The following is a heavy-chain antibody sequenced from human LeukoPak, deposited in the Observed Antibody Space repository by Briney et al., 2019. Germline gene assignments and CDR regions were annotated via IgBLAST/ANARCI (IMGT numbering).Heavy chain of an antibody. J-gene: IGHJ4*02. D-gene: IGHD4-17*01. V-gene: IGHV3-23*01. Sequence: PGGSLRLSCAASGFTFSSYAMSWVRQAPGKVLEWVSSISGSNDNTYYADSVKDRFTISRDNSKNTLSLQMNSLRAEDTAVYYCAKGRGTTVTSAANYWGQGTLVTVSS. CDR2: ISGSNDNT. CDR3: AKGRGTTVTSAANY. CDR1: GFTFSSYA.